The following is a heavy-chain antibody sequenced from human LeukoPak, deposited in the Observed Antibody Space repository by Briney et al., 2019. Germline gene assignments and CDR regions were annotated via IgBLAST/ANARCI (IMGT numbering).Heavy chain of an antibody. CDR1: GGSISSYY. Sequence: SETLSLTCTVPGGSISSYYWSWIRQPPGKGLEWIGYIYYSGSTNYNPSLKSRVTISVDTSKNQFSLKLSSVTAADTAVYYCARGHCSSTSCYAYFDYWGQGTLVTVSS. CDR3: ARGHCSSTSCYAYFDY. CDR2: IYYSGST. J-gene: IGHJ4*02. D-gene: IGHD2-2*01. V-gene: IGHV4-59*01.